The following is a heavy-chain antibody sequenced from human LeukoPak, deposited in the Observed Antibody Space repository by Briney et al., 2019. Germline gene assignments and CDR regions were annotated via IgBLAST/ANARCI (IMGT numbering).Heavy chain of an antibody. V-gene: IGHV3-66*01. J-gene: IGHJ3*02. CDR3: AKVQSMITFGGVIVPNAFDI. CDR2: IYSDDST. D-gene: IGHD3-16*02. CDR1: GFTVSINY. Sequence: GGSLRLSCAASGFTVSINYMSWVRQAPGKGLEWVSVIYSDDSTYYADSVKGRFTISRDNSKNTLYLQMNSLRAEDTAVYYCAKVQSMITFGGVIVPNAFDIWGQGTMVTVSS.